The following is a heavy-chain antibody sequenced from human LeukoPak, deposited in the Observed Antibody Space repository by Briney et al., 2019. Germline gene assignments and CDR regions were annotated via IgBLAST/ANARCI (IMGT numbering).Heavy chain of an antibody. CDR3: ARGDYYDSSGYYSHGAFDI. J-gene: IGHJ3*02. CDR1: GGSISSYY. D-gene: IGHD3-22*01. V-gene: IGHV4-59*01. CDR2: IYYSGST. Sequence: PSETLSLTCTVPGGSISSYYWSWIRQPPGKGLEWIGYIYYSGSTNYNPSLKSRVTISVDTSKNQFSLKLSSVTAADTAVYYCARGDYYDSSGYYSHGAFDIWGQGTMVTVSS.